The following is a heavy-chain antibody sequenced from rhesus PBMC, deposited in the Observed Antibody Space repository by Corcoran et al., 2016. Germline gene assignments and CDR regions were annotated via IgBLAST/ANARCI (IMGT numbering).Heavy chain of an antibody. Sequence: QVTLKESGPALVKPTQTLTLTCTFSGFSLTTSGMGVGWIRQPPGKALEGLALIYLDDDKRNSTAVKSRINISKDTPKNQVVHTMTNMDPVDTATYYWARGRYSGYRVFDYWGQGVLVTVSS. CDR2: IYLDDDK. CDR1: GFSLTTSGMG. CDR3: ARGRYSGYRVFDY. J-gene: IGHJ4*01. V-gene: IGHV2-174*01. D-gene: IGHD5-24*01.